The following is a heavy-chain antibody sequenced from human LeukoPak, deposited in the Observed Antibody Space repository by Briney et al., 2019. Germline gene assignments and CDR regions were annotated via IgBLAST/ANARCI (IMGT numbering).Heavy chain of an antibody. Sequence: SETLSLTCTASGGSISSGSYYWSWIRQPAGKGLEWIGRIYTSGSTNYNPSLKSRVTISVDTSRNQFSLKLSSVTAADTAVYYCARDVVVPAATHDAFDIWGQGTMVTVSS. CDR3: ARDVVVPAATHDAFDI. CDR1: GGSISSGSYY. V-gene: IGHV4-61*02. D-gene: IGHD2-2*01. J-gene: IGHJ3*02. CDR2: IYTSGST.